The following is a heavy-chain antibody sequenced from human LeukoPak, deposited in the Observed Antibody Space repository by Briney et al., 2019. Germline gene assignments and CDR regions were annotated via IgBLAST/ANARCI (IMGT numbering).Heavy chain of an antibody. Sequence: GGSLRLSCAASGFTVTTNYMTWVRQAPGKGLEWVSVIYSGGTVHYADSVKGRFTISRDNSKDTLYLQMNSLRAEDTAVYYCARGRYSSPDYWGQGTLVTVSS. J-gene: IGHJ4*02. CDR1: GFTVTTNY. CDR2: IYSGGTV. V-gene: IGHV3-53*01. CDR3: ARGRYSSPDY. D-gene: IGHD5-18*01.